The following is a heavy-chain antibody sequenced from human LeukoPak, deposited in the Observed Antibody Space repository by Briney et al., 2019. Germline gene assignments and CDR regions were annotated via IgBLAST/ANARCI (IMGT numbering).Heavy chain of an antibody. CDR1: GYTFTSYG. Sequence: ASVKVSCKASGYTFTSYGISWVRQAPGQGLEWMGWISAYNGNTNYAQKLQGRVTMTTDTSTSTAYMELRSLRSDDTAVYYCARRSAQGYYYGSGSYQEAYYFDYWGQGTLVTVSS. V-gene: IGHV1-18*01. J-gene: IGHJ4*02. D-gene: IGHD3-10*01. CDR3: ARRSAQGYYYGSGSYQEAYYFDY. CDR2: ISAYNGNT.